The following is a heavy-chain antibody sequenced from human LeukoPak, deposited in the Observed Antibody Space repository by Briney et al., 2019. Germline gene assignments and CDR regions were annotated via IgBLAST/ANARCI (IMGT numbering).Heavy chain of an antibody. D-gene: IGHD2-2*01. J-gene: IGHJ5*02. V-gene: IGHV1-18*01. CDR3: ARIACSSSSCTYSGRRGLRGGSLDP. CDR1: GYTFNTYG. Sequence: ASVKVSCKASGYTFNTYGITWVRQAPGHGLEWMGWISSYNGNTSYAAKVQGRITVTKDTSASTAYLELRSLRSDDTAVYYCARIACSSSSCTYSGRRGLRGGSLDPWGQGTLVTVSS. CDR2: ISSYNGNT.